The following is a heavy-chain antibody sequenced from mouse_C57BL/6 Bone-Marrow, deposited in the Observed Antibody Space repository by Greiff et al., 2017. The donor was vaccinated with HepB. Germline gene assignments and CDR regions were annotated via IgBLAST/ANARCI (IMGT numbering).Heavy chain of an antibody. D-gene: IGHD1-1*01. CDR2: INPYNGGT. V-gene: IGHV1-19*01. Sequence: VQLQQSGPVLVKPGASVKMSCKASGYTFTDYYMNWVKQSHGKSLEWIGVINPYNGGTSYNQKFKGKATLTVDKSSSTAYMELNSLTSEDSAVYYCALISTAVDFDYWGQGTTLTVSS. CDR1: GYTFTDYY. J-gene: IGHJ2*01. CDR3: ALISTAVDFDY.